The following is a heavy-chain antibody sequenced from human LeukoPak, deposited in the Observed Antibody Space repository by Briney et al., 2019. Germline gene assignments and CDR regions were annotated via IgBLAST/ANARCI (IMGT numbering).Heavy chain of an antibody. CDR1: GGSISRKY. D-gene: IGHD1-26*01. Sequence: PSETLSLTCTVSGGSISRKYWSWIRQPPGKGLEWIGYVYYSGSTKYIPSLKSRVTISVDASKNQFSLKLSSVTAADTAVYYCARQVGSISGSYVSYYFDYWGQGTLVTVSS. V-gene: IGHV4-59*01. CDR3: ARQVGSISGSYVSYYFDY. CDR2: VYYSGST. J-gene: IGHJ4*02.